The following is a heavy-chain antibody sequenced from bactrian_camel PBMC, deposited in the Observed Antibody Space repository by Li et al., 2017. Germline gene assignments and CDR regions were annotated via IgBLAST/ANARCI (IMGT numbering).Heavy chain of an antibody. V-gene: IGHV3S54*01. CDR2: IYFYCTGAST. Sequence: HVQLVESGGGLVQPGGSLRLSCTASGVVFSNRCMGWIRQESSGKEREGAAAIYFYCTGASTFYADSVKGRFTISRDNAENTVYLQMNTLKSEDTALYYCATAHGGSRYLVLWAEFGYWGQGTQVTVS. J-gene: IGHJ6*01. D-gene: IGHD6*01. CDR1: GVVFSNRC. CDR3: ATAHGGSRYLVLWAEFGY.